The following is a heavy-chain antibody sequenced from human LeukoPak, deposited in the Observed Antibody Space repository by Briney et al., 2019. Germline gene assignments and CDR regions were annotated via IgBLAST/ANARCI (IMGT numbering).Heavy chain of an antibody. V-gene: IGHV3-7*01. CDR2: IKQGGSEK. Sequence: PGGSLRLSCAASGFTFSSYWMSWVRQAPGKGLEWVANIKQGGSEKNYVDSVKGRFTISRDNAKNSLYLQMNSLRAEDTAVYYCARVEGPGIAGNWGQGTLVTVSS. CDR3: ARVEGPGIAGN. CDR1: GFTFSSYW. D-gene: IGHD6-13*01. J-gene: IGHJ4*02.